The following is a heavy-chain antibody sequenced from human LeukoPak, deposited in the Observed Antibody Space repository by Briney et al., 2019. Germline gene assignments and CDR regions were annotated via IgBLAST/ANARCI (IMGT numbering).Heavy chain of an antibody. CDR3: ARGGRRIAAAVDY. CDR2: ISNNGGIT. D-gene: IGHD6-13*01. V-gene: IGHV3-23*01. Sequence: LSGGSLRLSCVASGFTFNIYAMTWVRQAPGGGLQWVSAISNNGGITYYADSVKGRFTISRDNSKNTLYLQMNSLRAEDTAVYYCARGGRRIAAAVDYWGQGTLVTVSS. CDR1: GFTFNIYA. J-gene: IGHJ4*02.